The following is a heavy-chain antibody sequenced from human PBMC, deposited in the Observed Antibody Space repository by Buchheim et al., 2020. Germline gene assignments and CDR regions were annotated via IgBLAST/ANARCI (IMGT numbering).Heavy chain of an antibody. CDR3: ARDMTYDSSGFDY. CDR2: IYSGGST. CDR1: GFTVSSNY. Sequence: EVQLVESGGGLVQPGGSLRLSCAASGFTVSSNYMSWVRQAPGKGLEWVSVIYSGGSTYYADSVEGRFTISRDNSKNTLYLQMNSLRAEDTAVYYCARDMTYDSSGFDYWGQGTL. V-gene: IGHV3-66*01. D-gene: IGHD3-22*01. J-gene: IGHJ4*02.